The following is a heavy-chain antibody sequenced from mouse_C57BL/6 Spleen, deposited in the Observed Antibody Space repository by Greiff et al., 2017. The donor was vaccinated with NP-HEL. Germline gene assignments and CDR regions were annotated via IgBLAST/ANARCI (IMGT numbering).Heavy chain of an antibody. CDR1: GFTFSSYA. CDR3: ARDIYSRKAY. V-gene: IGHV5-4*01. J-gene: IGHJ3*01. D-gene: IGHD2-1*01. CDR2: ISDGGSYT. Sequence: EVKVVESGGGLVKPGGSLKLSCAASGFTFSSYAMSWVRQTPETRLAWVATISDGGSYTYYPDNVKGRFTISRDNAKNNPYLQMSHLKAEDTAMYYCARDIYSRKAYWGQGTLVTVSA.